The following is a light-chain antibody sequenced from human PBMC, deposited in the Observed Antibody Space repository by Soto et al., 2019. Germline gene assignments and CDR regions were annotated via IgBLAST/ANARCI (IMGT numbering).Light chain of an antibody. CDR2: KSS. CDR3: QQYNSYPWT. V-gene: IGKV1-5*03. Sequence: DIQMTQSPSTLSASEGDRVTISCRASQSVSIWLAWYQQKPGRAPKLLIYKSSSLESGVPSRFSGSGSGTEFTLTISSLQPDDFATYYCQQYNSYPWTFGQGTKVDIK. J-gene: IGKJ1*01. CDR1: QSVSIW.